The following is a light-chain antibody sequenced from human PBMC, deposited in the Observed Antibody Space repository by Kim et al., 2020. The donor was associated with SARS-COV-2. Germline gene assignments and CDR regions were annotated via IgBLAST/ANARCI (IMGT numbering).Light chain of an antibody. Sequence: VSPRERVTLSCRASQTVGSNLAWYQQKHGQAPKLLIYGASIRATGVPARVSGSGSGTEFTLAISSLQSDYFAVYYCQQYNSWPLTFGQGTKVDIK. J-gene: IGKJ1*01. CDR2: GAS. V-gene: IGKV3-15*01. CDR1: QTVGSN. CDR3: QQYNSWPLT.